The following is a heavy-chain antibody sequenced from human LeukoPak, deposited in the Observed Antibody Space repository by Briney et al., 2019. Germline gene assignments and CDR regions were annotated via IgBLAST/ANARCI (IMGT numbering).Heavy chain of an antibody. V-gene: IGHV4-30-4*01. Sequence: PSETLSLTCTVSGGSISSGDYYWSWIRQPPGKGLEWIGYIYYSGSTYYNPSLKSRVTISVDTSKNQFSLKLSSVTAADTAMYYCARATRAYGSGRKFDYWGQGTLVTVSS. CDR2: IYYSGST. D-gene: IGHD3-10*01. CDR1: GGSISSGDYY. J-gene: IGHJ4*02. CDR3: ARATRAYGSGRKFDY.